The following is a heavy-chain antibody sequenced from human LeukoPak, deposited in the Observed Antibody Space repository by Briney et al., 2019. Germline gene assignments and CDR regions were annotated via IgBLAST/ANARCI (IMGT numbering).Heavy chain of an antibody. V-gene: IGHV1-18*01. Sequence: ASVKVSCKASGYTFTRYVISWVRQAPGQGLEWMGWISAYNGNTRYAQKLQGRVTMTTDTSTSTAYMDLRSLRSDDTAVYYCAKDMDDHSSSWYDDAFDIWGQGTMASVTS. D-gene: IGHD6-13*01. CDR3: AKDMDDHSSSWYDDAFDI. J-gene: IGHJ3*02. CDR1: GYTFTRYV. CDR2: ISAYNGNT.